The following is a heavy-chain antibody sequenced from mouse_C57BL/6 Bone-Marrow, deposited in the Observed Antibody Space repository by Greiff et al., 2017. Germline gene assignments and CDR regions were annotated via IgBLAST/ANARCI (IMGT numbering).Heavy chain of an antibody. V-gene: IGHV1-7*01. CDR3: ARGDSNPFYYYAMDY. CDR2: INPSSGYT. CDR1: GYTFTSYW. D-gene: IGHD2-5*01. Sequence: VQRVESGAELAKPGASVKLSCKASGYTFTSYWMHWVKQRPGQGLEWIGYINPSSGYTKYNQKFKDKATLTADKSSSTAYMQLSSLTYEDSAVYYCARGDSNPFYYYAMDYWGQGTSVTVSS. J-gene: IGHJ4*01.